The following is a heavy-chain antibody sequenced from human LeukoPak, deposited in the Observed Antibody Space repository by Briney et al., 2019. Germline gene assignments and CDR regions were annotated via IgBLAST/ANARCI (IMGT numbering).Heavy chain of an antibody. CDR2: IWYDGSNR. Sequence: GGSLRLPCAASGFTFSTYGMHWVRQAPGKGLEWVAVIWYDGSNRYYADSVKGRFTISRDNSKNTLYLQMNSLRVEDTAVYYCARGKASAWSQGTLVTVSS. J-gene: IGHJ5*02. CDR1: GFTFSTYG. CDR3: ARGKASA. V-gene: IGHV3-33*01.